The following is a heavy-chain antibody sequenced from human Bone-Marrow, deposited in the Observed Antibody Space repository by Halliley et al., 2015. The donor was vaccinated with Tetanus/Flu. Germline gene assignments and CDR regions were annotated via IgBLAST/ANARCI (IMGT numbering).Heavy chain of an antibody. D-gene: IGHD3-10*01. CDR2: IYDRGYT. CDR3: AGVGRRGADNYFS. V-gene: IGHV4-59*01. J-gene: IGHJ5*02. Sequence: WIGYIYDRGYTNYHPTHKSRLTMSLDTSKNHFSLRLSAGTAADTALYYCAGVGRRGADNYFSWGQGTLVTVSS.